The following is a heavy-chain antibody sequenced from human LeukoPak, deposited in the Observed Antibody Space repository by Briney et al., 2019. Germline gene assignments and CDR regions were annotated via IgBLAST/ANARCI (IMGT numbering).Heavy chain of an antibody. CDR2: ISSSSSTI. CDR3: AGLGARPLDY. Sequence: GGSLRLSCAASGFTFSSYTMNWVRQAPGKGLEWVSYISSSSSTIYYADSVKGRFTISRDNSKNTLYLQMNSLRAEDTAVYYCAGLGARPLDYWGQGTLVTVSS. V-gene: IGHV3-48*01. J-gene: IGHJ4*02. CDR1: GFTFSSYT. D-gene: IGHD6-6*01.